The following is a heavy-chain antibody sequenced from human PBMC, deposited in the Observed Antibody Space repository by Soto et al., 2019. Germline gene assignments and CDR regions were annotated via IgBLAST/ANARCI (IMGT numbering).Heavy chain of an antibody. CDR1: GFTFDDYA. CDR3: AKGLGYCSSTSCSDYYYGMDV. D-gene: IGHD2-2*01. CDR2: ISWNSGSI. V-gene: IGHV3-9*01. Sequence: EVQLVESGGGLVQPGRSLRLSCAASGFTFDDYAMHWVRQAPGKGLEWVSGISWNSGSIGYADSVKGRFTISRDNAKNSLYLQMNSLRAEDTALYYCAKGLGYCSSTSCSDYYYGMDVW. J-gene: IGHJ6*01.